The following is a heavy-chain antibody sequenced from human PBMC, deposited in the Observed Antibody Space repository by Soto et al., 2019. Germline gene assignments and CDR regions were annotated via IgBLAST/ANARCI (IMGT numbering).Heavy chain of an antibody. CDR1: GGSISSYY. J-gene: IGHJ4*02. V-gene: IGHV4-59*01. CDR3: ARRYGASFAY. CDR2: IYYSGST. D-gene: IGHD4-17*01. Sequence: QVQLQESGPGLVKPSETLSLTCTVSGGSISSYYWSWIRQPPGKGLEWIGYIYYSGSTNYNPSLKRRVTIPVDSSKNQFSLKLSSWTAADTAVYYCARRYGASFAYWGQGTLVTVSS.